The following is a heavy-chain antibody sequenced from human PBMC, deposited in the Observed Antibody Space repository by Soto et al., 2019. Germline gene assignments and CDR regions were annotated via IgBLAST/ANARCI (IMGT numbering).Heavy chain of an antibody. V-gene: IGHV3-72*01. D-gene: IGHD3-22*01. CDR1: GFTFSDHY. Sequence: EVQLVESGGGLVQPGGSLRLSCAASGFTFSDHYMDWVRQAPGKGLEWVGRTRNKANSYTTEYAASVKGRFTISRDDSKNSLYLQMNSLNTEDTAVYYCARHSSGYYHGYFDYWGQGTLVTVSS. J-gene: IGHJ4*02. CDR3: ARHSSGYYHGYFDY. CDR2: TRNKANSYTT.